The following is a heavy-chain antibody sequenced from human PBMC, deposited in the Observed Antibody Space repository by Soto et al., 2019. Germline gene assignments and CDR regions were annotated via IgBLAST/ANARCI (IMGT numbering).Heavy chain of an antibody. CDR3: ARRYSSSWYMFRHNWFDP. CDR1: GGSFSGYY. Sequence: KASETLSLTCAVYGGSFSGYYWSWIRQPPGKGLEWIGEINHSGSTNYNPSLKSRVTISVDTSKNQFSLKLSSVTAADTAVYYCARRYSSSWYMFRHNWFDPWGQGTLVTVSS. J-gene: IGHJ5*02. V-gene: IGHV4-34*01. CDR2: INHSGST. D-gene: IGHD6-13*01.